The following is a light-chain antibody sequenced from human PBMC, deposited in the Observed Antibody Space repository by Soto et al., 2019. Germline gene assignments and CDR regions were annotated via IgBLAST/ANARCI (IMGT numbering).Light chain of an antibody. Sequence: EIVLTQSPGTLSLSPGERATLSCRASQSVSSSFLAWYQHKPGQAPRLLIYAASSRATGIPDRFSGSGSGTDFTLTISRLESEDFAVYYCQQYGSSPYTFGQGTKLEIK. CDR1: QSVSSSF. J-gene: IGKJ2*01. CDR3: QQYGSSPYT. V-gene: IGKV3-20*01. CDR2: AAS.